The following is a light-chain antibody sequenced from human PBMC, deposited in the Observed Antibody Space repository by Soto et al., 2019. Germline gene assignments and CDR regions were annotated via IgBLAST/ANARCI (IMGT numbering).Light chain of an antibody. Sequence: EILMTQSPATLSVSPGERVTLSCRASQNIHNHMSWFLQKPGQPPRLLIYDAILRAAGIPARLSGSWSGTEFTLTINSLQSEDFALYYCQQYDAWPLSFGGGTKVDIK. J-gene: IGKJ4*01. CDR2: DAI. V-gene: IGKV3-15*01. CDR3: QQYDAWPLS. CDR1: QNIHNH.